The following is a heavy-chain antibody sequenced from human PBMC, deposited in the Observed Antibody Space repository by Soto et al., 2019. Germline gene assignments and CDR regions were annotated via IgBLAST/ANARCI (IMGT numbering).Heavy chain of an antibody. Sequence: GSLRLSCAASGFTFSSYAMSWVRQAPGKGLEWVSAISGSGGSTYYADSVKGRFTISRDNSKNTLYLQMNSLRAEDTAVYYCAKLGGKKSYYYDSSGYFLGAFDIWVQGTMVTVSS. J-gene: IGHJ3*02. V-gene: IGHV3-23*01. CDR1: GFTFSSYA. CDR2: ISGSGGST. CDR3: AKLGGKKSYYYDSSGYFLGAFDI. D-gene: IGHD3-22*01.